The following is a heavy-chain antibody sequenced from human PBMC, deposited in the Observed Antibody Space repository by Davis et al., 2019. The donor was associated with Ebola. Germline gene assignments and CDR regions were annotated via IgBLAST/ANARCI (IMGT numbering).Heavy chain of an antibody. CDR3: ARGFTTDYYYYGMDV. D-gene: IGHD1-26*01. Sequence: SVKVSCKASGYTFTSYGISWVRQAPGQGLEWMGWISAYNGNTNYAQKFQGRVTMTRNTSISTAYMELSSLRSEDTAVYYCARGFTTDYYYYGMDVWGQGTTVTVSS. V-gene: IGHV1-18*01. J-gene: IGHJ6*02. CDR2: ISAYNGNT. CDR1: GYTFTSYG.